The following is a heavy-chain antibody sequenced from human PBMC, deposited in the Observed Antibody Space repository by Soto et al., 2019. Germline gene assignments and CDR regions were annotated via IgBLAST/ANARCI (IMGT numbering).Heavy chain of an antibody. V-gene: IGHV4-34*01. CDR1: GVSFSGYY. D-gene: IGHD6-6*01. Sequence: SETLSLTCAVYGVSFSGYYWSWIRQPPGKGLEWIGEINHSGSTNYNPSLKSRVTISVDTSKNQFSLKLSSVTAADTAVYYCASLSSIAARPQWDNWFDPWGQGTLVTVSS. CDR2: INHSGST. CDR3: ASLSSIAARPQWDNWFDP. J-gene: IGHJ5*02.